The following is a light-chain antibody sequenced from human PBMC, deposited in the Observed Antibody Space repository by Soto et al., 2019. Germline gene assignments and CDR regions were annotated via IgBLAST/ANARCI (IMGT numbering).Light chain of an antibody. CDR2: DAS. CDR3: PQYNIYPWT. J-gene: IGKJ1*01. CDR1: QSISSW. Sequence: DIQMTQSPSTLSASVGDSVTITCRASQSISSWLAWYQQRPGKAPKVLIYDASSLQSGVPSRFSGSGSGTEFTLTISSLQPDDFATYYCPQYNIYPWTFGQGTKVDIK. V-gene: IGKV1-5*01.